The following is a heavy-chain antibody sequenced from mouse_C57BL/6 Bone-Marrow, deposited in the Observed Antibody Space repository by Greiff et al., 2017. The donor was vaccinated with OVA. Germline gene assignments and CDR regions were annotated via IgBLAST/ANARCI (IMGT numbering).Heavy chain of an antibody. CDR2: ISSGGSYT. V-gene: IGHV5-6*01. J-gene: IGHJ3*01. CDR1: GFTFSSYG. Sequence: EVQVVESGGDLVKPGGSLKLSCAASGFTFSSYGMSWVRPTPDKRLGWVATISSGGSYTYYPDSVKGRFTISKDNAKNNLYLQMSSLKSEDTAMYYCARHRYDYDGFAYWGQGTLVTVSA. CDR3: ARHRYDYDGFAY. D-gene: IGHD2-4*01.